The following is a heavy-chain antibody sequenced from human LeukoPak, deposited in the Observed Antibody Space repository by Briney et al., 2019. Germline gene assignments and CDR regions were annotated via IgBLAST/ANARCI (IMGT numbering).Heavy chain of an antibody. CDR1: GFTFSNYW. CDR3: AREGFAGANDY. J-gene: IGHJ4*02. Sequence: GGSLRLSCAASGFTFSNYWIHWVRQAPEKGPVWVSHISTDGSDATYADSVKGRFTISRDNAKNTLYLQMINLRVEDTAVYYCAREGFAGANDYWGQGTLVTVSS. CDR2: ISTDGSDA. V-gene: IGHV3-74*03. D-gene: IGHD3-16*01.